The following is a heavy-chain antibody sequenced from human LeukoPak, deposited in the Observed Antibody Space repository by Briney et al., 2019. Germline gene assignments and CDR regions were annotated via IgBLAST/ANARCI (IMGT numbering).Heavy chain of an antibody. CDR3: ASSFGGSGSYYATFDP. D-gene: IGHD3-10*01. CDR2: MNPNSGNT. Sequence: ASVKVSCKASGYTFTSYDINWLRQATGQGLEWMGWMNPNSGNTGYAQKFQGRVTMTRNTSISTAYMELSSLRSEDTAVYYCASSFGGSGSYYATFDPWGQGTLVTVSS. V-gene: IGHV1-8*01. CDR1: GYTFTSYD. J-gene: IGHJ5*02.